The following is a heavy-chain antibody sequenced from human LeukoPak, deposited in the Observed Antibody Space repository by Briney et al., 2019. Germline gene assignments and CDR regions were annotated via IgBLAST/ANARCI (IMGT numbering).Heavy chain of an antibody. CDR2: ISSSGSTI. J-gene: IGHJ6*02. CDR1: GLMFSSYE. CDR3: ARDVVAYCYHYAMDV. Sequence: GGSLRLSCVVSGLMFSSYEMNWVRQAPGKGLEWISDISSSGSTIYYADSVRGRFTISRDNAKNSLYLQMNRLRAEDTAVYYCARDVVAYCYHYAMDVWGQGTTVTVSS. D-gene: IGHD5-12*01. V-gene: IGHV3-48*03.